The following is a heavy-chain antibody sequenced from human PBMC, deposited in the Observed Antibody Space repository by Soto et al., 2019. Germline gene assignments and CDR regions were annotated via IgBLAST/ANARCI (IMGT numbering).Heavy chain of an antibody. J-gene: IGHJ6*02. CDR3: ARNYYDSSGYYYGYYYYYGMDV. Sequence: PGESLKISCKGSGYSFTSYWIGWVRQMPGKGLEWMGIIYPGDSDTRYSPSFQGQVTISADKSISTAYLQWSSLKASDTAMYYCARNYYDSSGYYYGYYYYYGMDVWGQGTTVTVSS. D-gene: IGHD3-22*01. V-gene: IGHV5-51*01. CDR2: IYPGDSDT. CDR1: GYSFTSYW.